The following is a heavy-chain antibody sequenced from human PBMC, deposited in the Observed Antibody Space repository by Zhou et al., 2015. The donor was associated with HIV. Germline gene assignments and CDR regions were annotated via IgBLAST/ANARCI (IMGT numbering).Heavy chain of an antibody. D-gene: IGHD4-17*01. Sequence: QVQLVQSGAEVKKPGSSVKVSCKASGGSFTNYAISWARQAPGQGFEWVGGITPLFGIGSCAQKFQGRATITADESTRTVYMELSSLRSEDTAIYYCVREGEGRMTTVTFAFDIWGQGTMVTVSS. J-gene: IGHJ3*02. CDR3: VREGEGRMTTVTFAFDI. CDR2: ITPLFGIG. CDR1: GGSFTNYA. V-gene: IGHV1-69*01.